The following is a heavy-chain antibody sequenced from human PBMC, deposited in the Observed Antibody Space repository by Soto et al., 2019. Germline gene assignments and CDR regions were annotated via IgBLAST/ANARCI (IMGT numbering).Heavy chain of an antibody. CDR1: GVSISSGNW. CDR2: IFHDGTA. CDR3: ARLVYDTRLDYLYFDF. J-gene: IGHJ4*02. Sequence: PSETLSLTCTVSGVSISSGNWWTWVRQSPRKGLEYIGEIFHDGTANYFPSFERRVAMSVDKSKNQFSLKLTSVTAADAAIYYCARLVYDTRLDYLYFDFWGQGALVTVSS. V-gene: IGHV4-4*02. D-gene: IGHD3-16*01.